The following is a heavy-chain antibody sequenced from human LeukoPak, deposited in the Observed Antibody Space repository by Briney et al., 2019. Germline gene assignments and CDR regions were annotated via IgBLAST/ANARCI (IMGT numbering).Heavy chain of an antibody. CDR2: ISGSGGST. D-gene: IGHD6-19*01. CDR1: GFTFSSYA. CDR3: AKYSQWLVRIGWFDP. J-gene: IGHJ5*02. Sequence: GGSLRLSCAASGFTFSSYAMSWVRQAPGKGLEWVSAISGSGGSTYYADSVKGRFSISRDNSKNTLYLQMNSLRAEDTAVYYCAKYSQWLVRIGWFDPWGQGTLVTVSS. V-gene: IGHV3-23*01.